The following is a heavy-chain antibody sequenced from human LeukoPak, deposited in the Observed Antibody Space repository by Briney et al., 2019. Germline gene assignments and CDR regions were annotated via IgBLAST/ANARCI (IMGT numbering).Heavy chain of an antibody. Sequence: GGSLRLSCAASGFTFSSYWMSWVRQAPGKGLEWVANIKQDGSEKYYVDSVKGRFTISRDNAKNSLYLQMNSLRAEDTAVYYCARVTVEMATITDFDYWGQGTLVTVSS. CDR3: ARVTVEMATITDFDY. CDR1: GFTFSSYW. D-gene: IGHD5-24*01. J-gene: IGHJ4*02. CDR2: IKQDGSEK. V-gene: IGHV3-7*01.